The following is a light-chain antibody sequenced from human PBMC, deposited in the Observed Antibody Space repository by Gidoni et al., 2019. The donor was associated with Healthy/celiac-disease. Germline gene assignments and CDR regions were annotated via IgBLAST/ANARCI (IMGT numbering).Light chain of an antibody. CDR1: QSISSY. Sequence: DIQMTQSPSSLSASVGDRVTITCRASQSISSYLNWYQQKPGKAPKLLLYAASSLQSGVPSRFSGSGSGTDFTLTISSLQPEDFATYYCQQSYSTPLTFGGETKVEIK. J-gene: IGKJ4*01. CDR2: AAS. V-gene: IGKV1-39*01. CDR3: QQSYSTPLT.